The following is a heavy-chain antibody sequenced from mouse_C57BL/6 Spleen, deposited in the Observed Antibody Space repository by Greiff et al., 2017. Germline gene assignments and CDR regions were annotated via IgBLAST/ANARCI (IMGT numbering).Heavy chain of an antibody. CDR1: GYSFTGYY. J-gene: IGHJ1*03. Sequence: VQLQQSGPELVKPGASVKISCKASGYSFTGYYMNWVKQSPEKSLEWIGEINPSTGGTTYNQKFKAKATLTVDKSSSTAYMQLKSLTSEDSAVYYCARRGFITTVDWYFDVWGTGTTVTVSS. CDR2: INPSTGGT. D-gene: IGHD1-1*01. CDR3: ARRGFITTVDWYFDV. V-gene: IGHV1-42*01.